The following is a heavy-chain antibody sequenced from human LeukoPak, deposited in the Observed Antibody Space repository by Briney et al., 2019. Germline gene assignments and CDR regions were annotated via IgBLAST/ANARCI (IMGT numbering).Heavy chain of an antibody. D-gene: IGHD3-10*01. CDR2: IYHSGST. V-gene: IGHV4-38-2*02. CDR1: GYSISSGYY. CDR3: ARYYYGSGSYYNARYYYYYMDV. J-gene: IGHJ6*03. Sequence: SETLSLTCTVSGYSISSGYYWGWIRPPPGKGLEWIGSIYHSGSTYYNPSLKSRVTISVDTSKNQFSLKLSSVTAADTAVYYCARYYYGSGSYYNARYYYYYMDVWGKETTVTVSS.